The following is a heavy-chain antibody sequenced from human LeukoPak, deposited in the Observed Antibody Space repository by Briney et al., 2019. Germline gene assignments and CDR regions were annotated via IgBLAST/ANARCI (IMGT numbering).Heavy chain of an antibody. Sequence: ASVKVSCKASGYTFTHYAMNWLRQAPGQGLEWMGWINTNTGNPTYAQGFTGRFVFSLDTSVSTAYLQISSLKAEDTAVYYCVTRDGVSSGFFNLDYWGQGTLVTVSS. V-gene: IGHV7-4-1*02. CDR3: VTRDGVSSGFFNLDY. D-gene: IGHD3-22*01. J-gene: IGHJ4*02. CDR1: GYTFTHYA. CDR2: INTNTGNP.